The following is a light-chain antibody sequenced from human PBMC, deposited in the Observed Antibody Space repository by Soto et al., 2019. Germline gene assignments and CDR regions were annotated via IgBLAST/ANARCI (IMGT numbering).Light chain of an antibody. V-gene: IGKV1-39*01. Sequence: DIQMIQSPSSLSASVGDRVTITCRASQSTSSYLNWYQQKPGKAPKLLIYAASSLQSGVPSRFSGSGSGTDFTLTISSLQPEDFATYYCQQSYSTLWTFGQGTKVEIK. J-gene: IGKJ1*01. CDR2: AAS. CDR1: QSTSSY. CDR3: QQSYSTLWT.